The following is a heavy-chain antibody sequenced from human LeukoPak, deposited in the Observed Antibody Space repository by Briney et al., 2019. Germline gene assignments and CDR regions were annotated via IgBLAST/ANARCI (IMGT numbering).Heavy chain of an antibody. D-gene: IGHD5-12*01. CDR1: GGSFSGYY. CDR3: ARDRTPDPLRGGNWFDP. J-gene: IGHJ5*02. Sequence: SETLSLTCAVYGGSFSGYYWSWIRQHPGKGLEWIGYIYYSGSTYYNPSLKSRVTISVDTSKNQFSLKLSSVTAADTAVYYCARDRTPDPLRGGNWFDPWGQGTLVTVSS. V-gene: IGHV4-31*11. CDR2: IYYSGST.